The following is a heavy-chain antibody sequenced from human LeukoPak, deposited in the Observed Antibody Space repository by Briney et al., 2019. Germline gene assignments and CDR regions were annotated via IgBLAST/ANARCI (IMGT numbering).Heavy chain of an antibody. V-gene: IGHV3-7*05. D-gene: IGHD4-17*01. CDR1: GFTFSKNW. J-gene: IGHJ4*02. CDR2: IKQDGSQK. CDR3: AREVYGDNYFDY. Sequence: GGSLRLSCAASGFTFSKNWMSWVRQAPGKGPEWVANIKQDGSQKYYVDSVKGRFTISRDNAKMSLYLQMNSLRAEDTAMYYCAREVYGDNYFDYWGQGTLVTVSS.